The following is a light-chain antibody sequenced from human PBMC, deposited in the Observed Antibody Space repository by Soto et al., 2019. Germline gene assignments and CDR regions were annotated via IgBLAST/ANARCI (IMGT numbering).Light chain of an antibody. CDR2: WAS. J-gene: IGKJ1*01. V-gene: IGKV4-1*01. CDR3: QQYYSTPRT. Sequence: DIVMTQSRDSLSVSLGERATINCKSSQSVLYSSNNKNYLAWYQQKPGQPPKLLIYWASTRESGVPDRFSGSGSWTDFTFTISSLQAEDVAVYYCQQYYSTPRTVGQGTKVEIK. CDR1: QSVLYSSNNKNY.